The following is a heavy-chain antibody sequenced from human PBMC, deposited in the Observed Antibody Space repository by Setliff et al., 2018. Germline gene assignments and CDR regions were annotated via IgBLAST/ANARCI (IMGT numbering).Heavy chain of an antibody. CDR1: GGSFSTYY. CDR2: INHSGST. D-gene: IGHD7-27*01. V-gene: IGHV4-34*10. CDR3: ARVTGDRASDI. Sequence: PSETLSLTCAVYGGSFSTYYWIWIRQPPGKGLEWIGEINHSGSTNYNPSLKSRLSISVDTSKRQFFLTLSSVTPADTAVYYCARVTGDRASDIWGQGTMVTVSS. J-gene: IGHJ3*02.